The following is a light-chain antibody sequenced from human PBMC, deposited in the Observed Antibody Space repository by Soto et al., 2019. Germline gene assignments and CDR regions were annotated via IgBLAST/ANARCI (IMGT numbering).Light chain of an antibody. CDR2: GAS. J-gene: IGKJ2*01. CDR3: HQFGSTPAEFT. CDR1: QSVSTRY. Sequence: ESMLTQSPGTLSLSPGERATLSCRAGQSVSTRYLAWYQQKPGQAPRHLIYGASIRATGIPDRFSGSGYGTDFTVTISRLEPEDFAVYYCHQFGSTPAEFTFGQGTKREI. V-gene: IGKV3-20*01.